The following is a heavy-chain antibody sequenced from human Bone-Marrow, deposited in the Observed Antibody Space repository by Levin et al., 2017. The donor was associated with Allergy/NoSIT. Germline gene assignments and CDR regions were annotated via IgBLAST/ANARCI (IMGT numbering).Heavy chain of an antibody. CDR2: ISGSSRYI. D-gene: IGHD3-22*01. CDR3: ARASCYYDSSGYFCGAFDS. J-gene: IGHJ5*01. V-gene: IGHV3-21*01. CDR1: GFIFSSYN. Sequence: SCAASGFIFSSYNMNWVRQAPGKGLEWVSSISGSSRYIYYADSVKGRFTISRDNAKKSMNLQISSLTAEDTAVYYCARASCYYDSSGYFCGAFDSWGQGTLVTVAS.